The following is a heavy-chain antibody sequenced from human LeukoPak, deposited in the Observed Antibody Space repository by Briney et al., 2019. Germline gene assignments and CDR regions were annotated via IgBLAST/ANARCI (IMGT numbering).Heavy chain of an antibody. D-gene: IGHD2-2*01. CDR2: ISSSSSYI. J-gene: IGHJ6*02. Sequence: GGSLRLSCAASGFTFSSYTMTWVRQAPGKGLEWVSSISSSSSYIYYADSVKGRFTISRDNAKNSLYLQMNSLRAEDTAVYYCARGGDCCSTSCYRPTYYYYYYGMDVWGEGAKVTVSS. CDR3: ARGGDCCSTSCYRPTYYYYYYGMDV. V-gene: IGHV3-21*01. CDR1: GFTFSSYT.